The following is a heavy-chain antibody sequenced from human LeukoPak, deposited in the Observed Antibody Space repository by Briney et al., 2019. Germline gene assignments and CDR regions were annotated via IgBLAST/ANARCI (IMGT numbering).Heavy chain of an antibody. CDR2: INHSGST. Sequence: PSETLSLTCAVYGGSFSGYYWSWIRQPPGKGLEWIGEINHSGSTNYNPSLKSRVTISVDTSKNQFSLKLSSVTAADTAVYYCARHWAYYDFWSGLAALDYWGQGTLVTVSS. V-gene: IGHV4-34*01. CDR1: GGSFSGYY. D-gene: IGHD3-3*01. J-gene: IGHJ4*02. CDR3: ARHWAYYDFWSGLAALDY.